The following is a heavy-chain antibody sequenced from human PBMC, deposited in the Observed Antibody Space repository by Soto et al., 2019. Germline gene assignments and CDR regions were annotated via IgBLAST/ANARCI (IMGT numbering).Heavy chain of an antibody. V-gene: IGHV1-8*01. CDR1: GYNFSAYY. CDR3: ARETDTSMVDY. J-gene: IGHJ4*02. CDR2: LNPRNGQT. D-gene: IGHD5-18*01. Sequence: ASVKVSCKTSGYNFSAYYFNWVRQAAGQGPEWMGWLNPRNGQTGYVQKFRGRVTMTRDTSIATVYLELSRLTSEDTAIYFCARETDTSMVDYWGQGTLVTVSS.